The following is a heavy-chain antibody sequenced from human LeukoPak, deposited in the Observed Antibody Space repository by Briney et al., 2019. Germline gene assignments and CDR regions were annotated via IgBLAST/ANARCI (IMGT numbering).Heavy chain of an antibody. V-gene: IGHV1-2*02. CDR1: GYTLSDYF. D-gene: IGHD1-26*01. Sequence: ASVKVSCTASGYTLSDYFMHWVRQAPGQGLEWMGWIKPNSADTKYAEKFQGRVTMTRDTTTAYMELRRLISDDTAVYYCTRDWGPSSGNFHYDAFDIWGQGTMVTVSS. J-gene: IGHJ3*02. CDR3: TRDWGPSSGNFHYDAFDI. CDR2: IKPNSADT.